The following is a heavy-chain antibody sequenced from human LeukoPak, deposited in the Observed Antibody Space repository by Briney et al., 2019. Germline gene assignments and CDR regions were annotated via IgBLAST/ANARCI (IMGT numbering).Heavy chain of an antibody. CDR1: GYTFTSYG. Sequence: ASVKVSCKASGYTFTSYGISWVRQAPGQGLEWMGWISAYNGNTNYAQKLQGRVTMTTDTSTSTAYMELRRLRSDDTAVYYCARVGLYYDSSGRDWYFDLWGRGTLVTVSS. J-gene: IGHJ2*01. V-gene: IGHV1-18*01. CDR3: ARVGLYYDSSGRDWYFDL. CDR2: ISAYNGNT. D-gene: IGHD3-22*01.